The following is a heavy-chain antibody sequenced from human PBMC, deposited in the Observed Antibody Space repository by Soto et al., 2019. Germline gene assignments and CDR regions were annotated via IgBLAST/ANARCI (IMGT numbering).Heavy chain of an antibody. CDR3: ARSAVGATKSGFDS. V-gene: IGHV4-31*03. CDR2: IDYSGTT. Sequence: QVQLQESGPGLVKPSQTLSLTCNVSGDSINNGGHYWSWIRQPPGKGLEWIGFIDYSGTTYYNPSLKSRVTISVHTSKIQFSLKLNSVTAADTAVYYCARSAVGATKSGFDSWGQGTLVTVSS. CDR1: GDSINNGGHY. D-gene: IGHD1-26*01. J-gene: IGHJ4*02.